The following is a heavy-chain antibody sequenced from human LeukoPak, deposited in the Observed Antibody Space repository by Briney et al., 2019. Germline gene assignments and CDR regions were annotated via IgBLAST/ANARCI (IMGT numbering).Heavy chain of an antibody. CDR3: ARVQCFDWLLPEPHFDY. D-gene: IGHD3-9*01. J-gene: IGHJ4*02. Sequence: ASVKVSCKASGYTFTSYDINWVRQATGQGLEWMGWMNPNSGNTGYAQKFQGRVTMTRNTSISTAYMELSSLRSEDTAVYYCARVQCFDWLLPEPHFDYWGQGTLVTVSS. V-gene: IGHV1-8*01. CDR1: GYTFTSYD. CDR2: MNPNSGNT.